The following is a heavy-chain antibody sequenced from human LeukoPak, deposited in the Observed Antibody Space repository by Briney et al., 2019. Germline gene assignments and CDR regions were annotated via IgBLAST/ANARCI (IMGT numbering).Heavy chain of an antibody. D-gene: IGHD2-15*01. CDR3: AKAPVTTCSGAYCYPFDY. CDR2: ISASVGTT. V-gene: IGHV3-23*01. Sequence: GGSLRLSCAASGFTFSSYAMTWVRQAPGKGLEWVSTISASVGTTYYADSVKGRFTISRDNSKNTLYLQMNSLRAEDAAVYYCAKAPVTTCSGAYCYPFDYWGQGTLVTVSS. CDR1: GFTFSSYA. J-gene: IGHJ4*02.